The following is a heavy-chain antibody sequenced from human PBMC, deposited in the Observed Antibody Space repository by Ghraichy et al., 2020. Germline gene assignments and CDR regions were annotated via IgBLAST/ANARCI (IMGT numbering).Heavy chain of an antibody. Sequence: SETLSLTCTVSGGSIRSSSNQWGWIRQSPEEGLEWIGNFYYNGNTYYNPSLKSRVTILVDMSKNQFSLNLRSVTAADTAVYYCGRDPGGYYFESGGYFDHWGHGTLVTVSS. D-gene: IGHD2/OR15-2a*01. J-gene: IGHJ4*01. CDR2: FYYNGNT. V-gene: IGHV4-39*07. CDR1: GGSIRSSSNQ. CDR3: GRDPGGYYFESGGYFDH.